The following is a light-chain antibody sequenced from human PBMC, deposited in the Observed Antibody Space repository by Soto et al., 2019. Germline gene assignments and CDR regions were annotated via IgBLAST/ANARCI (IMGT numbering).Light chain of an antibody. CDR2: EVT. J-gene: IGLJ3*02. Sequence: QSVLTQPASVSGSPGQSITISCTGTSSDVGAYNYVSWYQQYPGKAPKLMVYEVTNRPSGVSNRFSGSKSGNPASLTISGLQAEDEAEYYCSSYTSSSTLGFGGGTKVTVL. CDR1: SSDVGAYNY. CDR3: SSYTSSSTLG. V-gene: IGLV2-14*01.